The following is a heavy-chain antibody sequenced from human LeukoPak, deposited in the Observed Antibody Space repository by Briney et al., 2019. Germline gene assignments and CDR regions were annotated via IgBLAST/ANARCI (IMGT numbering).Heavy chain of an antibody. CDR2: IYSGGST. CDR1: GLTVGSTY. V-gene: IGHV3-66*01. D-gene: IGHD3-3*01. Sequence: PGGSLRLSCAASGLTVGSTYMSWVRQTPGKGLEWVSVIYSGGSTYYADPLKGRFTISRDNSKNTLYLQMNSLRAEDTAVYYCARDLLEWYFDYWGQGTLVTVSS. J-gene: IGHJ4*02. CDR3: ARDLLEWYFDY.